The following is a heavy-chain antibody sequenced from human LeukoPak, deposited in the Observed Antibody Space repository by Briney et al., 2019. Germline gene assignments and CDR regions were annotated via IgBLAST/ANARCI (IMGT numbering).Heavy chain of an antibody. Sequence: GGSLRLSCAASGFTFSSYAMSWVRQAPGKGLEWVSYISSSSSPIYYADSVKGRFTFSRDNAKNSLYLQMNSLRAEDTAVYYCARLGVGNYFDYWGQGTLVTVSS. CDR2: ISSSSSPI. CDR3: ARLGVGNYFDY. J-gene: IGHJ4*02. D-gene: IGHD3-3*01. V-gene: IGHV3-48*01. CDR1: GFTFSSYA.